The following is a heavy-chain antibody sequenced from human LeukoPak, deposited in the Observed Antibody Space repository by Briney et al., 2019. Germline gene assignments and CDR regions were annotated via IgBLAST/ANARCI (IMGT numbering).Heavy chain of an antibody. D-gene: IGHD2-15*01. J-gene: IGHJ4*02. CDR3: AGQFPDGSLDY. CDR2: INHSGST. Sequence: KPSETLSLTCAVYGGSFSGYYWSWIRQPPGKGLEWIGEINHSGSTNYNPSLKSRVTISVDTSKNQFSLKLSSVTAADTAVYYCAGQFPDGSLDYWGQGTLVTVSS. V-gene: IGHV4-34*01. CDR1: GGSFSGYY.